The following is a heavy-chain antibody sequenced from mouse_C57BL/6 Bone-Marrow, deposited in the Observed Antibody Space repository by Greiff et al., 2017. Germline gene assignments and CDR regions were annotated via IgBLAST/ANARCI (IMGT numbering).Heavy chain of an antibody. CDR1: GFTFSSYA. CDR3: ARELSVAD. V-gene: IGHV5-4*01. J-gene: IGHJ3*01. Sequence: EVKLVESGGGLVKPGGSLKLSCAASGFTFSSYAMSWVRQTPENRLEWVATIRDGGSDTYYTHNVKGRFTISRDNAKNNLYLLIRDLKSEDTAMYYCARELSVADWGQGTLVTVSA. CDR2: IRDGGSDT.